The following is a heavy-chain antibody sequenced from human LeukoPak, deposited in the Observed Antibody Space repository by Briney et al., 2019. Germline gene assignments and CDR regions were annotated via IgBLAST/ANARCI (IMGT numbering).Heavy chain of an antibody. J-gene: IGHJ6*02. Sequence: SVKVSCKDGGYTFISQRISWVRQAPGQGLEWMGRIIPILGIANYAQKFQGRVTITADKSTSTAYMEVSTLRSEDTAVYYCARDNLGYCTIGLCYSPYYGMDVWGQGTTVTVSS. D-gene: IGHD2-8*01. V-gene: IGHV1-69*04. CDR2: IIPILGIA. CDR3: ARDNLGYCTIGLCYSPYYGMDV. CDR1: GYTFISQR.